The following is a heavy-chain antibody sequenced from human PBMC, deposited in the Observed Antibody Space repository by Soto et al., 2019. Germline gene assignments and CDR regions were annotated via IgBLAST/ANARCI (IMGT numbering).Heavy chain of an antibody. CDR3: AREDESSGHAGTFQY. CDR1: GFSFRTYV. V-gene: IGHV3-30-3*01. D-gene: IGHD3-22*01. J-gene: IGHJ1*01. CDR2: ISLDGSST. Sequence: QVPLVESGGDVVQPGRSLRLSCAASGFSFRTYVMHWVRQAPGKGLEWVAGISLDGSSTHYADSVKGRFTISRDNSKNTLYMEMSSLRPEDTAVYYCAREDESSGHAGTFQYWGQGTVVTV.